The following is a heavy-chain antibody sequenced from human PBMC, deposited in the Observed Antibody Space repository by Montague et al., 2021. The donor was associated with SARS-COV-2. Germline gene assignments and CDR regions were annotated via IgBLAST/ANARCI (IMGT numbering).Heavy chain of an antibody. V-gene: IGHV4-34*01. Sequence: SETLSLTCTVSGGSISSYYWTWIRQPPGKGLEWIGDINHSGSTNYNPSLKSRVTISMDTSKNQFSLKLSSVTAADTAVYYCARGVRQLGVRYYYYYIDVWDKGTTVTVSS. CDR3: ARGVRQLGVRYYYYYIDV. CDR2: INHSGST. CDR1: GGSISSYY. D-gene: IGHD6-6*01. J-gene: IGHJ6*03.